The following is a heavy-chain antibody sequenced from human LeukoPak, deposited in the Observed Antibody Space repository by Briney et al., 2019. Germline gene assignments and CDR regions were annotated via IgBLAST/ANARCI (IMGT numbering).Heavy chain of an antibody. J-gene: IGHJ4*02. CDR3: ARPVRGLKRVTYQLDS. CDR1: GYSFTYHF. D-gene: IGHD2-2*01. CDR2: IYPGDSNA. V-gene: IGHV5-51*01. Sequence: GESLVISCKGSGYSFTYHFIAWVRQMPGKGLEWMGMIYPGDSNARYSPSFQGEVTFAVDKSIDTAYLQWRSLKASDSAMYYCARPVRGLKRVTYQLDSWGQGSLVTVSS.